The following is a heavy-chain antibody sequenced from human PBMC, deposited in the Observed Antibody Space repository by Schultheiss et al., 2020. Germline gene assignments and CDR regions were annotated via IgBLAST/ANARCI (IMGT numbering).Heavy chain of an antibody. J-gene: IGHJ3*02. CDR3: ITFGRRTGHDSSGPTNDAFDI. CDR2: ISYDGSNK. CDR1: GYNFNSHG. Sequence: GESLKISCAASGYNFNSHGMHWVRQAPGKGLEWVAVISYDGSNKYYADFVRGRFTISRDNSKNTLYLQMNSLRAEDTAVYYCITFGRRTGHDSSGPTNDAFDIWGQGTMVTVSS. D-gene: IGHD3-22*01. V-gene: IGHV3-30*03.